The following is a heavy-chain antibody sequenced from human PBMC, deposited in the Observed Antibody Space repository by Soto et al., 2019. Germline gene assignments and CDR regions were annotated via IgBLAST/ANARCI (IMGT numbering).Heavy chain of an antibody. CDR3: ARQTTYSSAWFDY. CDR2: IYTSGTT. V-gene: IGHV4-4*07. D-gene: IGHD6-19*01. J-gene: IGHJ5*01. Sequence: QVLLQESGPGLVKPSETLSLTCTVSGGSIGNYYWTWIRQPAGKGLEWIGRIYTSGTTNYNPSLKSRVTMLLDPSRNQFSLRLSSVTAADTALYYCARQTTYSSAWFDYWGQGTLVTVSS. CDR1: GGSIGNYY.